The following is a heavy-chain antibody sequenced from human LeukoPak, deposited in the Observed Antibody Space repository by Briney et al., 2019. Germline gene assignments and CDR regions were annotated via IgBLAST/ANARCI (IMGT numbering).Heavy chain of an antibody. V-gene: IGHV3-30*18. CDR3: AKVHYDFWSGTIIDY. Sequence: GGSLRLSCAASGFTFSSYGMHRVRQAPGKGLEWVAVISYDGSNKYYADSVKGRFTISRDNFKNTLYLQMNSLRAEDTAVYYCAKVHYDFWSGTIIDYWGQGTLVTASS. J-gene: IGHJ4*02. CDR1: GFTFSSYG. D-gene: IGHD3-3*01. CDR2: ISYDGSNK.